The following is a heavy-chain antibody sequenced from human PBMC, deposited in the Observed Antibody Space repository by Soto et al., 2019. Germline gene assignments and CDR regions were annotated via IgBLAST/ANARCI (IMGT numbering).Heavy chain of an antibody. CDR1: GGSISSYY. Sequence: SETLSLTCTVSGGSISSYYWSWIRQPPGKGLEWIGYTHNSGSTNYTPPLRSRVSISADTSMNEFSLALTSVTAADTAMYYCARGSTTEKVDSWGQGILVTVSS. CDR3: ARGSTTEKVDS. J-gene: IGHJ4*02. V-gene: IGHV4-59*08. CDR2: THNSGST.